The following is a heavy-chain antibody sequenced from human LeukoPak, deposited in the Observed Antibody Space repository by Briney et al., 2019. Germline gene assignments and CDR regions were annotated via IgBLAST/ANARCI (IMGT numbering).Heavy chain of an antibody. D-gene: IGHD1-1*01. J-gene: IGHJ4*02. CDR2: IYYSGST. CDR1: GGSISSSSYY. Sequence: RASETLSLTCTVSGGSISSSSYYWGWIRQPPGKGLEWIGSIYYSGSTYYNPSLKSRVTISVDTSKNQFSLKLSSVTAADTAVYYCARETADLGRSLDYWGQGTLVTVSS. V-gene: IGHV4-39*07. CDR3: ARETADLGRSLDY.